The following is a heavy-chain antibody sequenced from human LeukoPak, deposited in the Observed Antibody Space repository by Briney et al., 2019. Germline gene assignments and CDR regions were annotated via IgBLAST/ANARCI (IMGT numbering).Heavy chain of an antibody. CDR2: ISGSGGTT. J-gene: IGHJ4*02. D-gene: IGHD3-10*01. CDR3: AKDGRGSGSYYYFDY. Sequence: GGSLRLSCAASGFTFSDYYMSLIRQAPGKGLEGVSSISGSGGTTYYADSVKGRFTISRDNSKNTLYLQMNSLRAEDTAVYYCAKDGRGSGSYYYFDYWGQGTLVTVSP. CDR1: GFTFSDYY. V-gene: IGHV3-23*01.